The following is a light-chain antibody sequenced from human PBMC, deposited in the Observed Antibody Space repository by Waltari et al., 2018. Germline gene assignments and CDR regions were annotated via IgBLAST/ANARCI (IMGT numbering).Light chain of an antibody. J-gene: IGLJ2*01. V-gene: IGLV2-23*02. CDR2: EVT. CDR3: CSYAGSGTLDVV. Sequence: QSALTQPAPVSGSPGQSITIPCTGARSAFGRYNLVSWYQQHPGKAPKVMIYEVTKRPSGVSDRFSGSRSGNTASLTISGLQPEDEADYYCCSYAGSGTLDVVFGGGTKLTVL. CDR1: RSAFGRYNL.